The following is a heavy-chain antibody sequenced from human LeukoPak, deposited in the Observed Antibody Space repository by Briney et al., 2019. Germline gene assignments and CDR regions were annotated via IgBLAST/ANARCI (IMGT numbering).Heavy chain of an antibody. V-gene: IGHV3-48*01. J-gene: IGHJ3*01. CDR3: ARVLLERPGIDSFDL. D-gene: IGHD1-1*01. CDR1: GFTLSGYS. Sequence: GGSLRLSYAASGFTLSGYSMDWVRQAPGKGLEWVSHLSSDFTTMYYANSVKGRFTISRDNAKNSLYLQMNSLRAEDSAVYYCARVLLERPGIDSFDLWGQGTMVTVSS. CDR2: LSSDFTTM.